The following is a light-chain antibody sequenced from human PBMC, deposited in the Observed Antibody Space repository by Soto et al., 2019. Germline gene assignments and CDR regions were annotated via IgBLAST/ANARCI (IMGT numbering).Light chain of an antibody. J-gene: IGLJ3*02. CDR1: SSDVGGYNY. CDR3: SSYAASNNFYFV. CDR2: EVT. V-gene: IGLV2-8*01. Sequence: QSALTQPPSASGSPGQSVTISCIGTSSDVGGYNYVSWYQQYPGRAPKLMIYEVTKRPSGVPDRFSGSKSGNTASLTVSGLQAEDEADYYCSSYAASNNFYFVFGGGTKLTVL.